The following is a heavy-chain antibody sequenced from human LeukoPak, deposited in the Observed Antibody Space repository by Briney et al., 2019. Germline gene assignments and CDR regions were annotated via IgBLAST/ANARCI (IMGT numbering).Heavy chain of an antibody. Sequence: KPSETLSLTCAVYGGSFSGYYWSWIRQPPGKGLEWIGEINHSGSTNYNPPLKSRVTISVDTSKNQFSLKLSSVTAADTAVYYCARGRAARPNFDYWGQGTLVTVSS. D-gene: IGHD6-6*01. CDR3: ARGRAARPNFDY. V-gene: IGHV4-34*01. J-gene: IGHJ4*02. CDR1: GGSFSGYY. CDR2: INHSGST.